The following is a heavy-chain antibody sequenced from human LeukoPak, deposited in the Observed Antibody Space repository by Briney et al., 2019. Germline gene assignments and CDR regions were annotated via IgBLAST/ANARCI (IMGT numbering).Heavy chain of an antibody. J-gene: IGHJ3*02. CDR2: IYSGGST. CDR3: ARVRGDGYNYGAFDI. D-gene: IGHD5-24*01. Sequence: PGGSLGLSCAASGFTVSSNYMSWVRQAPGKGLEWVSVIYSGGSTYYADSVKGRFTISRDNSKNTLYLQMNSLRAEDTAVYYCARVRGDGYNYGAFDIWGQGTMVTVS. CDR1: GFTVSSNY. V-gene: IGHV3-53*01.